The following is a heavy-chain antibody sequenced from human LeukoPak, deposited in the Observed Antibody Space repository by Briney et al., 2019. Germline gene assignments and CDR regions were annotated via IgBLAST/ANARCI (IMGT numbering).Heavy chain of an antibody. Sequence: GGSLRLSCAASGFAFSTSHMNWVRQAPGKGLEWLSYISGSGRTKFYADSVKGRFTISRDNAKNTLYLQMNSLRAEDTALYHCARDSSRGYATDYWGQGALVTVSS. D-gene: IGHD5-12*01. CDR3: ARDSSRGYATDY. J-gene: IGHJ4*02. V-gene: IGHV3-48*01. CDR1: GFAFSTSH. CDR2: ISGSGRTK.